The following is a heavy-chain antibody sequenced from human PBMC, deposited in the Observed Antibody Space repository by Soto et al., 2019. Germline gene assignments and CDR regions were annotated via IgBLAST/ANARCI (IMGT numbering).Heavy chain of an antibody. J-gene: IGHJ4*02. Sequence: QVQLQESGPGLVKPSETLSLTCTVSGGSVSSGRFYWSWIRQPPGKGLEWIGYIYYSGSTKYNSSLRSRVTISVDTSKNQFSLKLTSVTAADTAVYYCARSGSGSGWLGGQGTLVTFSS. V-gene: IGHV4-61*01. D-gene: IGHD6-19*01. CDR2: IYYSGST. CDR1: GGSVSSGRFY. CDR3: ARSGSGSGWL.